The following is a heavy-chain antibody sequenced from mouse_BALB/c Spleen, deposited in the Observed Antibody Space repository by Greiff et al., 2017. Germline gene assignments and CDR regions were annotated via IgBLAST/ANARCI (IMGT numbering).Heavy chain of an antibody. CDR2: ISDGGSYT. Sequence: EVQVVESGGGLVKPGGSLKLSCAASGFTFSDYYMYWVRQTPEKRLEWVATISDGGSYTYYPDSVKGRFTISRDNAKNNLYLQMSSLKSEDTAMYYCARLYYYGSSYGAMDYWGQGTSVTVSS. J-gene: IGHJ4*01. V-gene: IGHV5-4*02. CDR1: GFTFSDYY. CDR3: ARLYYYGSSYGAMDY. D-gene: IGHD1-1*01.